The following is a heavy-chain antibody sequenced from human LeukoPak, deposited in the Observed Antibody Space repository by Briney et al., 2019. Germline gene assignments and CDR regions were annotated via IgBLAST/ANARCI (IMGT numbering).Heavy chain of an antibody. J-gene: IGHJ6*03. CDR2: ISSRGTTV. CDR3: ARDPYTVTLYYYYMDV. D-gene: IGHD4-17*01. CDR1: GFTFSDYS. Sequence: GGSLRLSCVASGFTFSDYSMNWVRQPPGKGLEWVSYISSRGTTVFYADSVKGRFTISRDNAKNSLYLQKDSLRAEDTAVYYCARDPYTVTLYYYYMDVWGKGTTVTVSS. V-gene: IGHV3-48*01.